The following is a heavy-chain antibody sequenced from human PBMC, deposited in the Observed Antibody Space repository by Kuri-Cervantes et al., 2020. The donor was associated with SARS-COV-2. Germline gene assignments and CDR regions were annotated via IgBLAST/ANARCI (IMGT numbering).Heavy chain of an antibody. J-gene: IGHJ5*02. CDR2: ISAYNGNT. Sequence: ASVKVSCKASGYTFTSYGISWVRQAPGQGLEWMGWISAYNGNTNYAQKLQGRVTMTTDTSTSTAYMELRSLRSDDTAVYYCARNTIFGVEHNWFDPWGQGNLVHVAS. V-gene: IGHV1-18*01. CDR1: GYTFTSYG. D-gene: IGHD3-3*01. CDR3: ARNTIFGVEHNWFDP.